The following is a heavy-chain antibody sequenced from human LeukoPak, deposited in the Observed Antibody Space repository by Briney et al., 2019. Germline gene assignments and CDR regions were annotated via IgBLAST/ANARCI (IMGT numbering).Heavy chain of an antibody. Sequence: GGSLRLSCEASGFTFSNYWMHWVRQAPGKGLMWVSQISTDGSQTFYADSVKGRFTTSRDNAKNTLFLQMDSLRPEDTAVYYCVRSLRSADFWGQGTLVTVSS. CDR1: GFTFSNYW. V-gene: IGHV3-74*01. J-gene: IGHJ4*02. CDR2: ISTDGSQT. CDR3: VRSLRSADF.